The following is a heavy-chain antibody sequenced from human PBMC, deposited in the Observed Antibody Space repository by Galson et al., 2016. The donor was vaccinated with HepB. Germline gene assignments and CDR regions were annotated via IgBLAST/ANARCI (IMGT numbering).Heavy chain of an antibody. CDR2: ISYSGTT. CDR3: ARGPGSIPPNDAFDV. V-gene: IGHV4-59*01. J-gene: IGHJ3*01. D-gene: IGHD1-14*01. Sequence: SETLSLTCTVSGGSLSRYYWSWVRQPPGKGLEWIGYISYSGTTNYIPSLQSRVSMSVDTSNNQFSLSVTSVTAADTAVYYCARGPGSIPPNDAFDVWGPGTMVTVSS. CDR1: GGSLSRYY.